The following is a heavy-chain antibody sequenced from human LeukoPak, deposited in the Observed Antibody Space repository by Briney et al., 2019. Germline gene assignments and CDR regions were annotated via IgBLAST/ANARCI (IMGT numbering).Heavy chain of an antibody. D-gene: IGHD3-10*01. CDR2: INSDGSST. J-gene: IGHJ5*02. CDR1: GFTFSSYW. CDR3: ARANYYGSGSYAPWFDP. V-gene: IGHV3-74*01. Sequence: GGSLRLSCAASGFTFSSYWMHWVRQAPGKGLVWVSRINSDGSSTSYADSVKGRFTISRDNAKNTLYLQMNSLRAEDTAVYYCARANYYGSGSYAPWFDPWGQGTLVTVSS.